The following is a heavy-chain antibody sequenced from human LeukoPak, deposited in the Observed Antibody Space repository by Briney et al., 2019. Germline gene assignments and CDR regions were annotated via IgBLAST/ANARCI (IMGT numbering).Heavy chain of an antibody. D-gene: IGHD3-10*01. J-gene: IGHJ4*02. V-gene: IGHV3-30*18. CDR2: ISYGDGRAK. CDR1: GFTFITYG. CDR3: AKVREIMFRGPQDY. Sequence: PGGSLRLSCAASGFTFITYGIHWVRQAPGKGLEWVAVISYGDGRAKFYADSVKGRFTISRDNSQNTLYLEMNSLRAEDTAVYYCAKVREIMFRGPQDYWGQGTLVTVSS.